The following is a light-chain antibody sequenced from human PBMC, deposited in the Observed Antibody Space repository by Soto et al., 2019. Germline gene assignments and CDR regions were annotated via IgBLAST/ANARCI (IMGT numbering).Light chain of an antibody. CDR2: DVS. CDR3: CSYAGSYVV. Sequence: QSALTQPRSVSGSPGQSVTISCTGTSSDVGVYNYVSWYQQHPGKAPKLMIYDVSKRPSGVPDRFSGSESGNTASLTIYGLQAEDEADYYCCSYAGSYVVFGGGTKLTVL. J-gene: IGLJ2*01. CDR1: SSDVGVYNY. V-gene: IGLV2-11*01.